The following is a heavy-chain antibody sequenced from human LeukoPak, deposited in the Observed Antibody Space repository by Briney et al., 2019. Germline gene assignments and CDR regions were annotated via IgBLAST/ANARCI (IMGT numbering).Heavy chain of an antibody. CDR1: GGSISSGDYY. CDR3: AVGQQLRFDP. J-gene: IGHJ5*02. V-gene: IGHV4-30-4*01. CDR2: IYYSGST. Sequence: SETLSLTCTVSGGSISSGDYYWGWLRQPPGKGLEWLGYIYYSGSTYYNASLTSRVTISVDTSKNQFSLKLSSVTAADTAVYYCAVGQQLRFDPWGQGTLVTVSS. D-gene: IGHD6-13*01.